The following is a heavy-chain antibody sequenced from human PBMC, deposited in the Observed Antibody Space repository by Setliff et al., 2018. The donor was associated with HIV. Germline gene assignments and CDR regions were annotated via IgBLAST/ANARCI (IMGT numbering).Heavy chain of an antibody. CDR3: AKDRRGITGTKSCAWFDP. V-gene: IGHV3-23*01. Sequence: GGSLRLSCAASGFTFSSYAMSWVRQAPGKGLEWVSTISGSGGSTYYADSVKGRFTISRDNSKNTLYRQMNSLRAEDTAVYYCAKDRRGITGTKSCAWFDPWGQGTLVTVSS. CDR1: GFTFSSYA. D-gene: IGHD1-7*01. CDR2: ISGSGGST. J-gene: IGHJ5*02.